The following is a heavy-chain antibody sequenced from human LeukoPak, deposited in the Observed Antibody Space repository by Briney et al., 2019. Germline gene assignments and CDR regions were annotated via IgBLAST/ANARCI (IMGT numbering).Heavy chain of an antibody. Sequence: SETLSLTCTVSGGSISTSNYYWGWIRQPPGKGLEWIGNIFYSGSTYYSPSLKSRVTISLDTSRNQFSLKLNSVTAADTAVYYCAREPVRYFDWLLSLYYMDVWGKGTTVTISS. CDR1: GGSISTSNYY. D-gene: IGHD3-9*01. CDR2: IFYSGST. V-gene: IGHV4-39*07. J-gene: IGHJ6*03. CDR3: AREPVRYFDWLLSLYYMDV.